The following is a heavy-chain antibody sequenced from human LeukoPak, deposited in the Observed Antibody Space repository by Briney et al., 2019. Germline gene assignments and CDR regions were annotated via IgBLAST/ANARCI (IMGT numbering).Heavy chain of an antibody. CDR3: ARRYCSSTNCRDAFDI. J-gene: IGHJ3*02. D-gene: IGHD2-2*01. V-gene: IGHV1-46*04. CDR1: GYTFTSYF. CDR2: INPSGGST. Sequence: GASVKVSCKASGYTFTSYFMHCVRQAPGQGLEWMGIINPSGGSTNYAQKLQGRVTLTRDTSTSTAYMELSSLRSEDTAVYYCARRYCSSTNCRDAFDIWGQGTMVTVSS.